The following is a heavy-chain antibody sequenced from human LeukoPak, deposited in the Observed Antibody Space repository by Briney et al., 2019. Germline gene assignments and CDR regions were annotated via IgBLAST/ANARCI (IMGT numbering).Heavy chain of an antibody. CDR1: GYSFTSYW. CDR3: ARHARLWFGEPPHDVDY. Sequence: GESLRISFKGSGYSFTSYWNSWVRQMPGKGLEWMGRLDPSDSETKYSPSFQGHVTIAADKSINTAFLQWSSLEASDTGMYFCARHARLWFGEPPHDVDYWGRGTLVTVSS. J-gene: IGHJ4*02. CDR2: LDPSDSET. V-gene: IGHV5-10-1*01. D-gene: IGHD3-10*01.